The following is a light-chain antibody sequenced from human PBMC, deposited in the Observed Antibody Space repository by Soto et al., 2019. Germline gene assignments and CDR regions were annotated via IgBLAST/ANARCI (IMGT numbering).Light chain of an antibody. J-gene: IGKJ1*01. V-gene: IGKV3-20*01. Sequence: EIVLTQSPGTLSLSPGERATLFCRASQTVRNNYLAWYQQRPGQAPRPLIYGASSRATGIPDRFSGSGSGTDFTLTISRLEPEDFAVYYCQQYGSSPRTFGQGTKVDIK. CDR3: QQYGSSPRT. CDR1: QTVRNNY. CDR2: GAS.